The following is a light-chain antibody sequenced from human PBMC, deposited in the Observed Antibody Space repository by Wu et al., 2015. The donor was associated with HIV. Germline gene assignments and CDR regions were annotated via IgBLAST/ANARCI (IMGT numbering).Light chain of an antibody. Sequence: EIVMTQSPATLSVSPGEGATLSCRASQSVSSNLAWYQQKPGQAPRLLIYGSSTRATGIPARFSGSGSGTEFTLTISSLQSEDFAVYHCQQYNNWPALTFGGGTKVEIK. CDR2: GSS. CDR3: QQYNNWPALT. J-gene: IGKJ4*01. CDR1: QSVSSN. V-gene: IGKV3-15*01.